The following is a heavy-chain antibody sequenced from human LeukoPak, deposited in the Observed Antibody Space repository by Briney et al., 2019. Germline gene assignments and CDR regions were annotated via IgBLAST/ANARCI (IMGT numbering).Heavy chain of an antibody. V-gene: IGHV1-69*05. CDR2: IIPIFGTA. Sequence: SVKVSCKASGGTFSSYAISWVRQAPGQGLEWMGGIIPIFGTANYAQKFQGRVTITTDESTSTAYMELSSLRSEDTAVYCCARRVDCSSTSCYLFGAFDIWGQGTMVTVSS. D-gene: IGHD2-2*01. J-gene: IGHJ3*02. CDR3: ARRVDCSSTSCYLFGAFDI. CDR1: GGTFSSYA.